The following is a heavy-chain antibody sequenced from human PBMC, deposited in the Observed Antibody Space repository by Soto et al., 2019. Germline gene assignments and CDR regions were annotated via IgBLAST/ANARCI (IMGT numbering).Heavy chain of an antibody. J-gene: IGHJ6*02. Sequence: LSLTCTVSGGSIRSGGYYWSWVRQNPRRGLEWIGNIYYSGNTYYNPSLKSRLTISVDTSKNQFSLNLSSVTAADTAVYYCARDRLMATAGTARHYFGLDVWGQGTTVTVSS. D-gene: IGHD5-18*01. CDR2: IYYSGNT. CDR1: GGSIRSGGYY. CDR3: ARDRLMATAGTARHYFGLDV. V-gene: IGHV4-31*03.